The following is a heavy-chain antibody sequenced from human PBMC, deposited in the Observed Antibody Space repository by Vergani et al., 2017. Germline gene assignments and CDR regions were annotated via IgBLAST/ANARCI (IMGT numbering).Heavy chain of an antibody. Sequence: EVQLVESGGGLVQPGGSLKLSCAASGFTFSGSAMHWVRQASGKGLEWVVRIRSKANSYATAYAASVKGRFTISRDDSKNTAYLQMNSLKTEDTAVYYCTRDIVVVPAATGISVWGQGTTVTVSS. V-gene: IGHV3-73*02. J-gene: IGHJ6*02. D-gene: IGHD2-2*01. CDR3: TRDIVVVPAATGISV. CDR1: GFTFSGSA. CDR2: IRSKANSYAT.